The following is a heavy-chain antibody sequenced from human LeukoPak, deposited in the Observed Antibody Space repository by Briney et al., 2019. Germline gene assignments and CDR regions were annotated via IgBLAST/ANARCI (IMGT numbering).Heavy chain of an antibody. CDR1: GFTFSSYG. CDR3: ARGSYFDY. V-gene: IGHV3-30*03. J-gene: IGHJ4*02. CDR2: ISYDGSNK. Sequence: PGRSLRLSCAACGFTFSSYGMHWVRQAPGKGLEWVAVISYDGSNKYYADSVKGRFTISRDNSKNTLYLQMNSLRAEDTAVYYCARGSYFDYWGQGTLVTVSS.